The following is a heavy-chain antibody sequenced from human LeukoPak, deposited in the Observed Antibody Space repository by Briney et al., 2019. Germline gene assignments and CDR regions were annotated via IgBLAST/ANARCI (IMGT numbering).Heavy chain of an antibody. CDR2: IKSETDGGTT. CDR1: GLTFSNAW. CDR3: TTGVFSSGWYCFDY. J-gene: IGHJ4*02. V-gene: IGHV3-15*01. Sequence: GGSLRLSCAVSGLTFSNAWMTGVRQAPGKGLEWVGRIKSETDGGTTDYASPVKGRFTISRDASKTTLYLQMGSLEIEATAVYYCTTGVFSSGWYCFDYWGQGTLVTVSS. D-gene: IGHD6-19*01.